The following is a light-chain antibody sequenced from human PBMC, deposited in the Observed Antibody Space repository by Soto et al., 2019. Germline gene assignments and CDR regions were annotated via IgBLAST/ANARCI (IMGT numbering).Light chain of an antibody. Sequence: QSVLTQPPSASGTPGQRVTISCSGSSSNIGSNYVYWYQQLPGTAPKLLSYRNNHRPSGVTDRFSGSTSGTSAALAISGLRSEDESDYYCAAWDYSLSAFYVFGTGTKVTVL. CDR3: AAWDYSLSAFYV. CDR2: RNN. CDR1: SSNIGSNY. J-gene: IGLJ1*01. V-gene: IGLV1-47*01.